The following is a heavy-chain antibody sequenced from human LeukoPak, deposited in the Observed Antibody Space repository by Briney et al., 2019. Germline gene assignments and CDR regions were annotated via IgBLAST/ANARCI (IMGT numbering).Heavy chain of an antibody. J-gene: IGHJ4*02. CDR3: AREHVDTAMATMYYFDY. V-gene: IGHV1-2*02. CDR1: GYTFTGYY. CDR2: INPNSGGT. D-gene: IGHD5-18*01. Sequence: ASVKVSCRASGYTFTGYYMHWVRQAPGQGLGWMGWINPNSGGTNYAQKFQGRVTMTRDTSISTAYMELSRLRSDDTAVYYCAREHVDTAMATMYYFDYWGQGTLVTVSS.